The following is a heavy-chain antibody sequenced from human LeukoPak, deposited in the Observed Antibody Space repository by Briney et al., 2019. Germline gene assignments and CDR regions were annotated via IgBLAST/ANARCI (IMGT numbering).Heavy chain of an antibody. Sequence: GGSLRLSCAASGFTFSDYNMRWIRQAPGKGLEWVANIKQDGSEKYYVDSVKGRFTISRDNAKNSLYLQMNSLRAEDTAVYYCARRCSSGWYFGYWGQGTLVTVSS. V-gene: IGHV3-7*01. J-gene: IGHJ4*02. CDR1: GFTFSDYN. CDR2: IKQDGSEK. CDR3: ARRCSSGWYFGY. D-gene: IGHD6-19*01.